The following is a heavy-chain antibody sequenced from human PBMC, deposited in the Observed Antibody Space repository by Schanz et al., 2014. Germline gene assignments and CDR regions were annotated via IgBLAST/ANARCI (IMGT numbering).Heavy chain of an antibody. V-gene: IGHV4-4*07. CDR1: GGSINNYF. CDR3: VRVKGEHSGHDYIVY. CDR2: IYSNGIS. Sequence: QVHLQESVPGLVKPSETLSVTCTVSGGSINNYFWTWIRQPAGKGLEWIGRIYSNGISHYNPSLESRVTMSVDTSKNKFSLNLTPVTPADTAIYYCVRVKGEHSGHDYIVYWGQGIQVTVSP. J-gene: IGHJ4*02. D-gene: IGHD5-12*01.